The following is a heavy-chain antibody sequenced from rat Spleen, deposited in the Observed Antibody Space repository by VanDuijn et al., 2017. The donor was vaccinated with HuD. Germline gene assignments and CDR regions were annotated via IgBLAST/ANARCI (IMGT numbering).Heavy chain of an antibody. CDR1: GFTFNNYW. CDR3: ARPSARYASGYSYYFEY. V-gene: IGHV5-31*01. J-gene: IGHJ2*01. CDR2: ISSEGRSS. Sequence: EVQLVESGGGLVQPGRSLKLSCVASGFTFNNYWMTWIRQSPGKGLEWVASISSEGRSSYYRDSVKGRFTISRDSAKSTLYLQMDSLRSEDTATYYFARPSARYASGYSYYFEYWCQGVMVTVSS. D-gene: IGHD4-3*01.